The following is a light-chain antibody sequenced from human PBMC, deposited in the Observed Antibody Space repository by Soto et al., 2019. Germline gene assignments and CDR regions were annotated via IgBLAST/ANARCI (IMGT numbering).Light chain of an antibody. CDR2: DAS. J-gene: IGKJ1*01. CDR1: QGIRSH. V-gene: IGKV1-5*01. CDR3: QQYNSYSWT. Sequence: DIQMTQSPSSLSASVGDRVTITCQASQGIRSHLNWYQQIRGKAPKVXIYDASNLESGVLSRFSGSGSGTEFTLTISSLQPDDFATYYCQQYNSYSWTFGQGTQVDIK.